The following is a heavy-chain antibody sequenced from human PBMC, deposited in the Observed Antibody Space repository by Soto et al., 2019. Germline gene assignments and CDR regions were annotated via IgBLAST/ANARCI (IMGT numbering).Heavy chain of an antibody. V-gene: IGHV1-2*02. D-gene: IGHD5-12*01. J-gene: IGHJ4*02. CDR2: INPDTGGT. CDR3: ARDINGYDPDY. Sequence: GASVKVSCKASGYTFTGYYIHWVRQAPGQGLEWMGWINPDTGGTNYAQKFQGRVTMTRDTPVATAYMDLSRLTFDDTALYYCARDINGYDPDYWGQGTPVTVSS. CDR1: GYTFTGYY.